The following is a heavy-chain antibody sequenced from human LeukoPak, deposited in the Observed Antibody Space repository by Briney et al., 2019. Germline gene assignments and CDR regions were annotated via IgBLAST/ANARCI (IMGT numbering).Heavy chain of an antibody. CDR3: TRVGYIDEGIDY. D-gene: IGHD5-24*01. CDR1: GFTFRSYW. Sequence: GGSLRLSCAASGFTFRSYWMRWVRQAPGKGLEWVANIKQDGSEKNYVDSVKGRFTISRDNAKNSLYLQMNSLRAEDTAIYYCTRVGYIDEGIDYWGQGTLVTVSS. V-gene: IGHV3-7*04. CDR2: IKQDGSEK. J-gene: IGHJ4*02.